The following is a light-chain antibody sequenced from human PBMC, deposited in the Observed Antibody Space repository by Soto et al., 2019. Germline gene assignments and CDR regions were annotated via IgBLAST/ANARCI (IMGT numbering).Light chain of an antibody. CDR2: GAS. Sequence: EIVMTQSPATLSVFRGERATLSCRANQAISSNLAWYQQKPGQAPRLLIYGASTRATDIPDRFSGSGSGTEFTLTISSLQSEDFAVYYCQHYNNWIGTFGGGTKVEIK. CDR1: QAISSN. J-gene: IGKJ4*01. CDR3: QHYNNWIGT. V-gene: IGKV3-15*01.